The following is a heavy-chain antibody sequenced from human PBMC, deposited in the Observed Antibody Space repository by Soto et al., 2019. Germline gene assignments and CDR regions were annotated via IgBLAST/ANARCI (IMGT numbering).Heavy chain of an antibody. Sequence: GGSLRLSCAASGFTFSSYAMHWVRQAPGKGLEYVSAISSNGGSTYYANSVKGRFTISRDNSKNTLYLQMGSLRAEDMAVYYCARSGAYYYDSSGYGLSYYGMDVWGQGTTVTVSS. CDR1: GFTFSSYA. V-gene: IGHV3-64*01. J-gene: IGHJ6*02. CDR2: ISSNGGST. CDR3: ARSGAYYYDSSGYGLSYYGMDV. D-gene: IGHD3-22*01.